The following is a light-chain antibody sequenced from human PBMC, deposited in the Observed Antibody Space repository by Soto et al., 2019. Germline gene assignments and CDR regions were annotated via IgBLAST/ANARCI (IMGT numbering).Light chain of an antibody. J-gene: IGKJ2*01. CDR2: HAS. CDR1: QSVSSN. Sequence: EIVMTQSPATLSVSPGERATLSCRASQSVSSNLGWYQQRPGQAPRLLVYHASIRATGIPARFSGSGSGTEFTLTISSLQSDDFVVYYCQQYNNWPYTCGQGTKLEIK. V-gene: IGKV3D-15*01. CDR3: QQYNNWPYT.